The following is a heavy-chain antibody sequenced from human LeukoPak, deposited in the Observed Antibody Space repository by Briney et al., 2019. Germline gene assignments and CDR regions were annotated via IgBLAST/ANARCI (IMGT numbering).Heavy chain of an antibody. J-gene: IGHJ4*02. CDR2: IIPIFGTA. D-gene: IGHD5-18*01. Sequence: ASVKVSCKASGGTFSSYAISWARQAPGQGLEWMGGIIPIFGTANYAQKFQGRVTITADKSTSTAYMELSSLRSEDTAVYYCARDGYSYGHQITYWGQGTLVTVSS. V-gene: IGHV1-69*06. CDR3: ARDGYSYGHQITY. CDR1: GGTFSSYA.